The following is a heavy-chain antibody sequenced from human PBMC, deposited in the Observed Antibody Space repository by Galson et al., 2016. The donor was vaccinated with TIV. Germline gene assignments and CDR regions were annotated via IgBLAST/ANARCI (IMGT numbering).Heavy chain of an antibody. CDR2: IKGENGNT. J-gene: IGHJ2*01. CDR3: ARVYGGADCWYFDL. D-gene: IGHD4-23*01. V-gene: IGHV1-3*01. Sequence: SVKVSCKASGYAFTNHVIHWVRQAPGQSLEWMGWIKGENGNTKYSEKFQGRVTFTRDTSATTIYMELRSLRSDDSSVYYCARVYGGADCWYFDLWGRGTPVIVSS. CDR1: GYAFTNHV.